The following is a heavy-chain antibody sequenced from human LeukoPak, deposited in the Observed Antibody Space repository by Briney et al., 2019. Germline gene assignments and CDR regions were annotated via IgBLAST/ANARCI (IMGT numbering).Heavy chain of an antibody. CDR2: IFYSGST. D-gene: IGHD6-25*01. V-gene: IGHV4-61*01. J-gene: IGHJ6*03. CDR1: GGSVSSGNYY. Sequence: SETLSLTCTVSGGSVSSGNYYWSWIRQPPGQGLEWIGYIFYSGSTKYNPSLKSRVTISVDTSKKQFSLKVSSVTAADTAVYYCAREIITAGYYYYYMDVWGKGTTVTVSS. CDR3: AREIITAGYYYYYMDV.